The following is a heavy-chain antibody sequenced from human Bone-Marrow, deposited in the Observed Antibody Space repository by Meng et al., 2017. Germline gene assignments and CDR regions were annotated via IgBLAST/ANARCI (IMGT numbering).Heavy chain of an antibody. CDR1: GLTFGNYW. J-gene: IGHJ4*02. CDR3: ARDGVPLRFDY. Sequence: GGSLRLSCAASGLTFGNYWLNWVRQAPGKGLVRVARINSDGSSTSYADSVKGRFTISRDTAKNTLYLQMNSLRAEDTAVYYCARDGVPLRFDYWGQGTLVTVSS. CDR2: INSDGSST. V-gene: IGHV3-74*01. D-gene: IGHD3-3*01.